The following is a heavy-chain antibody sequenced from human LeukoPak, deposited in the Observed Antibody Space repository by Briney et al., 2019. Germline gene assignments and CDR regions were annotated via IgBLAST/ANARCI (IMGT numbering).Heavy chain of an antibody. CDR1: GGSISSYY. D-gene: IGHD3-10*01. V-gene: IGHV4-59*01. J-gene: IGHJ4*02. CDR3: ARHYGSGSYYGY. Sequence: SETLSLTCTVSGGSISSYYWSWIRQPPGKGLEWIGYIYYSGSTNYNPSLKSRVTISVDTSKDQFSLKLSFVTAADTAVYYCARHYGSGSYYGYWGQGTLVTVSS. CDR2: IYYSGST.